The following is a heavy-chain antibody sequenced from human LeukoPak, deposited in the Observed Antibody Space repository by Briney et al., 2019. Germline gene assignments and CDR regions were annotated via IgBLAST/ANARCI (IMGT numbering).Heavy chain of an antibody. CDR3: ARFSRGYSYGPLDY. D-gene: IGHD5-18*01. CDR2: IYTSGST. V-gene: IGHV4-61*02. CDR1: GGSNSSGSYY. J-gene: IGHJ4*02. Sequence: SETLSLTCTVSGGSNSSGSYYLSWIRQPAGKGLEWIGRIYTSGSTNYNPSLKSRVTISVDTSKNQFSLKLSSVTAADTAVYYCARFSRGYSYGPLDYWGQGTLVTVSS.